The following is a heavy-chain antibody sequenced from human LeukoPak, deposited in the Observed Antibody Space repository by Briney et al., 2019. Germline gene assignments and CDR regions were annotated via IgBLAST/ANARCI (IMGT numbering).Heavy chain of an antibody. CDR2: XXAGNGNT. V-gene: IGHV1-3*01. CDR1: GYTFTSYA. CDR3: ARDSRYCSGGSCYLSWFDP. Sequence: ASVKVSCKASGYTFTSYAMHWVRQAPGQRLEWMGWXXAGNGNTKYSQKLQGRVTITRDTAASTAYMELSSLSSEDTAVYYCARDSRYCSGGSCYLSWFDPWGQGTLVTVSS. J-gene: IGHJ5*02. D-gene: IGHD2-15*01.